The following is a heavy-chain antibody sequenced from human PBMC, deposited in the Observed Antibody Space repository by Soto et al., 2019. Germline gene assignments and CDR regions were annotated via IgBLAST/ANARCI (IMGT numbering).Heavy chain of an antibody. J-gene: IGHJ4*02. D-gene: IGHD2-2*01. V-gene: IGHV3-23*01. Sequence: EVQVLESGGGLVQPGGSLRLSREASGFSFSKYPMNWVRQAPGKGLEWVSGIDGSGGSKYYADAVKGRFTISRDNSKNTVYLQMNSLRAEDTAVYYCAKGTEGSSWGQGTRVTVSS. CDR2: IDGSGGSK. CDR1: GFSFSKYP. CDR3: AKGTEGSS.